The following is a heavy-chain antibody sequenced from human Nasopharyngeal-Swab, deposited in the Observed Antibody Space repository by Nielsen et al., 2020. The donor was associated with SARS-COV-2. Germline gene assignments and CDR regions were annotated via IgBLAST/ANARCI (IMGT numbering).Heavy chain of an antibody. CDR2: IRSKYYGGTP. CDR3: TRDLFSSDYYDAKWFDP. CDR1: GFTFGDYA. Sequence: GESLKISCKASGFTFGDYAMSWFRQAPGKGLEWVGFIRSKYYGGTPEYAASVKGRLTISRDDSKSVAYLQMNSLKTEDTAVYYCTRDLFSSDYYDAKWFDPWGQGTLVTVSS. D-gene: IGHD3-22*01. V-gene: IGHV3-49*03. J-gene: IGHJ5*02.